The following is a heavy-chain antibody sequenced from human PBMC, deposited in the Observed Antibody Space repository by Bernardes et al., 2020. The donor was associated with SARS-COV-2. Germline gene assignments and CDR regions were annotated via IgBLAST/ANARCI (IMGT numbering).Heavy chain of an antibody. CDR2: IDPENGDT. CDR3: ARGIPWFDP. V-gene: IGHV1-2*02. CDR1: GYTFTAYY. Sequence: ASVKVSCKASGYTFTAYYFHWMRQAPGQGPEWMGWIDPENGDTNYTQKFQGRVTMTRDSSVNTVYMELASLTSDDTAVYYCARGIPWFDPWGQGTLVTVSS. D-gene: IGHD2-21*01. J-gene: IGHJ5*02.